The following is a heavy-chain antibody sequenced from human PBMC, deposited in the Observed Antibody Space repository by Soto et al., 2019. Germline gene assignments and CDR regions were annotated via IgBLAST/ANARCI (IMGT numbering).Heavy chain of an antibody. CDR1: GGSFSGYY. D-gene: IGHD3-3*01. CDR2: INHSGST. J-gene: IGHJ4*02. Sequence: SETLSLTCAVYGGSFSGYYWSWIRQPPGKGLEWIGEINHSGSTNYNPSLKSRVTISVDTSKNQFSLKLSSVTAADTAVYYCARGRVYNYDFWSGSRGWYFDYWGQGTLVTSPQ. CDR3: ARGRVYNYDFWSGSRGWYFDY. V-gene: IGHV4-34*01.